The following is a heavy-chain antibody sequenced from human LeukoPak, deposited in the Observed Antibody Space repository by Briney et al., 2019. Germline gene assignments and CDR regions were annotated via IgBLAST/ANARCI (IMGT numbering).Heavy chain of an antibody. D-gene: IGHD3-10*01. CDR2: INSDGSST. CDR1: GFTFSSYW. J-gene: IGHJ6*02. Sequence: GGSLRLSCAASGFTFSSYWMHWVRHAPGKGLVWVSRINSDGSSTSYADPVKGRFTISRDNAKNTLYLQMNSLRAEDTAVYYCARERRFGENGMDVWGQGTTVTVSS. V-gene: IGHV3-74*01. CDR3: ARERRFGENGMDV.